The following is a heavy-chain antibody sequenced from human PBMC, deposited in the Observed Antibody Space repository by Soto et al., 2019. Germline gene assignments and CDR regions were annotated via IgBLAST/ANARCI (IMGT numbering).Heavy chain of an antibody. CDR1: GYTFTGYY. Sequence: ASVKVSCKASGYTFTGYYMHWVRQAPGQGLEWMGWINPNSGGTNYAQKFQGWVTMTRDTSISTAYMELSRLRSDDTAVYYCARAVPGGGYYYFFIWGQGTLVTVSS. D-gene: IGHD3-22*01. V-gene: IGHV1-2*04. CDR2: INPNSGGT. CDR3: ARAVPGGGYYYFFI. J-gene: IGHJ4*02.